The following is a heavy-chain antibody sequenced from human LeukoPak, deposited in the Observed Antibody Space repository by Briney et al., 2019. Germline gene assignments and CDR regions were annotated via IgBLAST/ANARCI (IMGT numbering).Heavy chain of an antibody. J-gene: IGHJ4*02. V-gene: IGHV3-30*03. D-gene: IGHD6-19*01. CDR2: ISYDGSNK. CDR1: GFTFSSYG. Sequence: GGSLRLSCAASGFTFSSYGMHWVRQAPGKGLEWVAVISYDGSNKYYADSVKGRFTISRDNAKNSLYLQMNSLRAEDTAVYYCARVISVAGYDYWGQGTLVTVSS. CDR3: ARVISVAGYDY.